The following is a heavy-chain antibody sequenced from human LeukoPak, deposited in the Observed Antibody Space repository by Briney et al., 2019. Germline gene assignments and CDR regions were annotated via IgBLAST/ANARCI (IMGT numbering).Heavy chain of an antibody. J-gene: IGHJ4*02. CDR3: ARVPLVGATPRWVSRFDY. CDR2: ISAYNGNT. Sequence: ASVKVSCKASGYTFTSYGISWVRQAPGHRLEWMGWISAYNGNTNYAQKLQGRVTMTTDTSTSTAYMELRSLRSDDTAVYYCARVPLVGATPRWVSRFDYWGQGTLVTVSS. CDR1: GYTFTSYG. D-gene: IGHD1-26*01. V-gene: IGHV1-18*01.